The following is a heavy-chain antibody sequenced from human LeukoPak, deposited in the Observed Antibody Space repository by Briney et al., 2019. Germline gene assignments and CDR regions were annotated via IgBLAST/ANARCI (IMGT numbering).Heavy chain of an antibody. CDR2: IYFSGST. J-gene: IGHJ4*02. V-gene: IGHV4-4*07. CDR3: ARCRDGYNFLDY. CDR1: GGSISSYY. Sequence: PSETLSLTCSVSGGSISSYYWSWIRQPAGKGLEWIGRIYFSGSTNYNPSLKSRVTISVDKSKNQFSLKLTSVTAADTAVYYCARCRDGYNFLDYWGQGTLVTVSS. D-gene: IGHD5-24*01.